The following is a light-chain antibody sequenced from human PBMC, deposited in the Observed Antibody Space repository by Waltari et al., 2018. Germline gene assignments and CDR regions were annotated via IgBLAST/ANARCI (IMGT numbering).Light chain of an antibody. CDR2: WAA. Sequence: DIVMTQSPDSLAVSLGERATINCKSSQCVLYSSNNKNYLAWYQQKLGKPPKLLIYWAATRESGVPDRFSGSGSGTDFTLTISSLQAEDVAVYYCQQYYSTPPWTFGQGTKVEIK. V-gene: IGKV4-1*01. CDR1: QCVLYSSNNKNY. CDR3: QQYYSTPPWT. J-gene: IGKJ1*01.